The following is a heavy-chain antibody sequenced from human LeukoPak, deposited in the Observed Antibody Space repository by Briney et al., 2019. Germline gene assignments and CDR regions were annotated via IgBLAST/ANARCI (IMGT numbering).Heavy chain of an antibody. D-gene: IGHD1-1*01. J-gene: IGHJ5*02. V-gene: IGHV4-59*01. CDR3: ARVGNWNDVYWFDP. Sequence: PSETLSLTCTVSGGSISGFYWSWIRQPPGEGLEWVGYIYYSGSTSYSPSLKSRVTISVDTSKNQFSLKLSSVIAADTAVYYCARVGNWNDVYWFDPWGQGTLVTVSS. CDR2: IYYSGST. CDR1: GGSISGFY.